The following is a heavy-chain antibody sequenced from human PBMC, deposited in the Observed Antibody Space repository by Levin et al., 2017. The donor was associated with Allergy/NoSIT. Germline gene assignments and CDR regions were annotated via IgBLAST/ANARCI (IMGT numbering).Heavy chain of an antibody. V-gene: IGHV4-31*03. CDR3: TRFLVPTTPYYYMYV. CDR2: IYYSGSA. CDR1: GGSISSGGYY. D-gene: IGHD1-26*01. Sequence: SQTLSLTCTVSGGSISSGGYYWSWIRQLPGKGLEWIGYIYYSGSAYYNPSLKSRVTISIDTSENQFSLKLSSVTAADTAVYYCTRFLVPTTPYYYMYVWGKGTTVSVSS. J-gene: IGHJ6*03.